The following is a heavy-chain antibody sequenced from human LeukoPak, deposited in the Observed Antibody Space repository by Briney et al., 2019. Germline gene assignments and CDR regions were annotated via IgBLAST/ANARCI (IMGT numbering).Heavy chain of an antibody. CDR2: IYSSGSP. D-gene: IGHD2-15*01. V-gene: IGHV4-39*07. Sequence: SETLSLTCTVSGDSISSNNYLWAWIRQPPGKGLEWIGNIYSSGSPYYNPSLQSRVTISLDTSKNQFSLNLSSVTAADTAVHYCARKPKDCSGGTRYWYYFDYWGQGTLVTVSS. J-gene: IGHJ4*02. CDR3: ARKPKDCSGGTRYWYYFDY. CDR1: GDSISSNNYL.